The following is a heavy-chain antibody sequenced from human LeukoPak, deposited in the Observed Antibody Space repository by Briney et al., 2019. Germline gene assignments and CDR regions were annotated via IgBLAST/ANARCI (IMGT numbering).Heavy chain of an antibody. V-gene: IGHV3-30*18. CDR2: ISYDGSNK. CDR1: GLTCSSYG. CDR3: AKDRGYYDSSGYPI. D-gene: IGHD3-22*01. J-gene: IGHJ3*02. Sequence: QPGWSLRLSCAASGLTCSSYGVHWVRQAPGKGLEWVAVISYDGSNKYYADSVKGRFTISRDNSKNTLYLQMNSLRAEDTAVYYCAKDRGYYDSSGYPIWGQGTMVTVSS.